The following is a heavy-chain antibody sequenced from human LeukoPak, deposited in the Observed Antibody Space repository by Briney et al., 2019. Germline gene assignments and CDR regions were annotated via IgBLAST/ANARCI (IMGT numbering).Heavy chain of an antibody. Sequence: VASVKVSCKVSGYTLTELSMHWVRQAPGKGLEWMGGFDPEDSETIYAQKFQGRVTITADESTSTAYMELSSLRSEDTAVYYCARFSITIFHPDYWGQGTLVTVSS. CDR1: GYTLTELS. D-gene: IGHD3-3*01. CDR3: ARFSITIFHPDY. CDR2: FDPEDSET. J-gene: IGHJ4*02. V-gene: IGHV1-24*01.